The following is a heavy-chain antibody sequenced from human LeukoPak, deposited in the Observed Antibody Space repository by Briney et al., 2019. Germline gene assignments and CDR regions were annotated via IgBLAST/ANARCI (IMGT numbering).Heavy chain of an antibody. V-gene: IGHV1-18*01. J-gene: IGHJ5*02. CDR2: ISAYNGNT. D-gene: IGHD6-13*01. Sequence: ASVKVSCKASGYTFTSYGISWVRQAPGQGLEWMGWISAYNGNTNYAQKLQGRVTMTTDTSTSTAYMELRSLRSDDTAVYYCARDQGIAAAGTSWFDPWGQGTLVTVSS. CDR3: ARDQGIAAAGTSWFDP. CDR1: GYTFTSYG.